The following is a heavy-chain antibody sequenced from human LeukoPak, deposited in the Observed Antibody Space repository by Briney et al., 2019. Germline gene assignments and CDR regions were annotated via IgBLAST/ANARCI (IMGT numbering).Heavy chain of an antibody. CDR1: GFTFSSYW. Sequence: QAGGSLRLSCAASGFTFSSYWMHWVRHAPGKGLVWVSRINSDRSSTSYADSVKGRFTISRDNAKNTLYLQMNSLRAEDTAVYYCARTRTTVTPFDYWGQGTLVTVSS. D-gene: IGHD4-17*01. CDR2: INSDRSST. J-gene: IGHJ4*02. CDR3: ARTRTTVTPFDY. V-gene: IGHV3-74*01.